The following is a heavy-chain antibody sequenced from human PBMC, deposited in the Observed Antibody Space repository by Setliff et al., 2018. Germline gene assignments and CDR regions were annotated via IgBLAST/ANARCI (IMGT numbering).Heavy chain of an antibody. Sequence: ASVKVSCKASGYTFSDYGITWVRQAPGQGLEWMGWISGYTGNAYYAHKFQDRVTMTTDTPTGTAYMEVTSLRFDDTAVYYCSRLVRYCTTTTCQRLSGDEYWGQGTLVTVSS. CDR2: ISGYTGNA. D-gene: IGHD2-2*01. CDR1: GYTFSDYG. J-gene: IGHJ4*02. CDR3: SRLVRYCTTTTCQRLSGDEY. V-gene: IGHV1-18*01.